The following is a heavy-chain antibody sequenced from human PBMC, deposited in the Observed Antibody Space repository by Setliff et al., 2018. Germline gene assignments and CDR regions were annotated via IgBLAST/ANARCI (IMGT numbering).Heavy chain of an antibody. D-gene: IGHD3-22*01. CDR1: GFTFGDFA. CDR3: AKWGGSLDSIGYYLGPFDH. CDR2: IGGRGIST. Sequence: GGSLRLSCAASGFTFGDFAMTWVRQAPGKGLEWASGIGGRGISTYYADSVKGRFTVSRDNSKNTLYLHMNSLRVEDTAVYSCAKWGGSLDSIGYYLGPFDHWGQGTLVTVSS. J-gene: IGHJ4*02. V-gene: IGHV3-23*01.